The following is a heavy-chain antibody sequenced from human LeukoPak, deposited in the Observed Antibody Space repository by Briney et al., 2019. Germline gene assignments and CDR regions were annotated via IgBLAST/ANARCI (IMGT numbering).Heavy chain of an antibody. CDR2: ISAYNGNT. CDR1: GYTFTSYG. Sequence: ASVKVSCKASGYTFTSYGISWVRQAPGQGLEWMGWISAYNGNTNYAQKLQGRVTMTTDTSTSTAYMELRSLRSDDTAVYYCARDLIGDIPLEWLLPFDYWGQGTLVTVSS. CDR3: ARDLIGDIPLEWLLPFDY. D-gene: IGHD3-3*01. J-gene: IGHJ4*02. V-gene: IGHV1-18*01.